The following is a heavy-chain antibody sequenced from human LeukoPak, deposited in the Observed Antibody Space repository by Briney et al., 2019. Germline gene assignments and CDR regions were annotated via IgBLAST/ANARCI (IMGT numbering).Heavy chain of an antibody. CDR2: ISSSSSYI. CDR1: GFTFSSYS. J-gene: IGHJ4*02. V-gene: IGHV3-21*01. D-gene: IGHD6-13*01. Sequence: GGSLRLSCAASGFTFSSYSMNWVRQAPGKGLEWVSSISSSSSYIYYADSVKGRFTISRDNAKNSLYLQMNSLRAEDTAVYYCARGIAAAGTGGDYWGQGTLVIVSS. CDR3: ARGIAAAGTGGDY.